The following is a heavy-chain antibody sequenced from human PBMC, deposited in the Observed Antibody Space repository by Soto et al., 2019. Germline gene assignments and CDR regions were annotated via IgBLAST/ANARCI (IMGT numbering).Heavy chain of an antibody. J-gene: IGHJ4*02. V-gene: IGHV1-18*01. CDR2: ISAYNGNT. Sequence: QVQLVQSGAEVKKPGASVKVSCKASGYTFTSYGISWVRQAPGQGLEWMGWISAYNGNTNYAQKLQGRVTMTTDTSTSTAYMELRSLRSDDTAVYYCAGGARYSNEDAKDKTIDYWGQGTLVTVSS. CDR3: AGGARYSNEDAKDKTIDY. D-gene: IGHD4-4*01. CDR1: GYTFTSYG.